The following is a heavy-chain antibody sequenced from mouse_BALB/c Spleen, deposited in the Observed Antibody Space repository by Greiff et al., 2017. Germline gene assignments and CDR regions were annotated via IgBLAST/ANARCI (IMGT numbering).Heavy chain of an antibody. J-gene: IGHJ3*01. Sequence: VQLQQSGAELVRPGASVTLSCTASGFTFTDYYMHWVKQGPEQGLEWIGLIDPESGDTDYAPKFPGKATMTANTSTNTAYLQLSSLTSEDTAVYCATMGTTWIAYWGQGTLVTVSA. CDR2: IDPESGDT. CDR3: TMGTTWIAY. D-gene: IGHD2-13*01. V-gene: IGHV14-4*02. CDR1: GFTFTDYY.